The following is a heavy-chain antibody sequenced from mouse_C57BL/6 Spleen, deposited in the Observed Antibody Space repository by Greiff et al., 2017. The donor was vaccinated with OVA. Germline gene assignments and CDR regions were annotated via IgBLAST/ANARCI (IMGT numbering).Heavy chain of an antibody. CDR1: GYTFTSYW. CDR3: ARIYYDYLYAVCC. CDR2: IYPGSGST. Sequence: VQLQQPGAELVKPGASVKMSCKASGYTFTSYWITWVKQRPGQGLEWIGVIYPGSGSTNYNEKFKSKATLTVDTSSSTAYMQLSSLTSEDSAVYYCARIYYDYLYAVCCWGQRTSVTVSS. J-gene: IGHJ4*01. V-gene: IGHV1-55*01. D-gene: IGHD2-4*01.